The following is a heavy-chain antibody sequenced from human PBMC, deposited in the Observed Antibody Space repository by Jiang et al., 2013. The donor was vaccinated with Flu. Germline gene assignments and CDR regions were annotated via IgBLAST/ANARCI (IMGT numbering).Heavy chain of an antibody. Sequence: QLVESGGGLVQPGRSLRLSCAASGFPFSSYPVHWVRLAPGKGLEWVAVISHDGVSKYYADSLKGRCSVSRDNSKNTLFLQINSLRGEDTAVYYCARGMTTVVTVRVHYYYVMDVWGQGTTVTVSS. CDR3: ARGMTTVVTVRVHYYYVMDV. V-gene: IGHV3-30-3*01. D-gene: IGHD4-23*01. CDR1: GFPFSSYP. J-gene: IGHJ6*02. CDR2: ISHDGVSK.